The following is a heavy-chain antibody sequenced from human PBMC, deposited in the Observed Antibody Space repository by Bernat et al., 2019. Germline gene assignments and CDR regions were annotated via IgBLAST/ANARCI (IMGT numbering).Heavy chain of an antibody. J-gene: IGHJ6*02. Sequence: EVQLVESGGGLVQPGGSLRLSCAASGFTFSSYSMNWVRQAPGKGLEWVSYISSSSTIYYADSVKGRFTISRDNAKNSLYLQMNSLRAEDTAVDYCAREEAYYYYGMDVWGQGTTVTVSS. CDR3: AREEAYYYYGMDV. CDR1: GFTFSSYS. V-gene: IGHV3-48*01. CDR2: ISSSSTI.